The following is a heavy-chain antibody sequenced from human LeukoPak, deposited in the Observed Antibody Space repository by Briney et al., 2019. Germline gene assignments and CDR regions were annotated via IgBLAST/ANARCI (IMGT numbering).Heavy chain of an antibody. CDR2: INHSGST. J-gene: IGHJ6*03. CDR1: GFTFSNAW. V-gene: IGHV4-34*01. Sequence: GSLRLSCAASGFTFSNAWMSWIRQPPGKGLEWIGEINHSGSTNYNPSLKSRVTISVDTSKNQFSLKLSSVTAADTAVYYCARRPYVWGSYRSYYYYYYMDVWGKGTTVTISS. CDR3: ARRPYVWGSYRSYYYYYYMDV. D-gene: IGHD3-16*02.